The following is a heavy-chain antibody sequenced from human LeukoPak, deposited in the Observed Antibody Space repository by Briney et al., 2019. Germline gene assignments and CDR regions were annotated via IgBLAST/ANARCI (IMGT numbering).Heavy chain of an antibody. V-gene: IGHV1-69*01. CDR3: AVIAAAGPYSTAAKRRDFDY. CDR2: IIPIFGTA. Sequence: SVKVSCKASGGTFSSYAISWVRQAPGQGLEWMGGIIPIFGTANYAQKFQGRVTITADESTSTAYMELSSLRSEDTAVYYCAVIAAAGPYSTAAKRRDFDYWGQGTLVPVSP. D-gene: IGHD6-13*01. J-gene: IGHJ4*02. CDR1: GGTFSSYA.